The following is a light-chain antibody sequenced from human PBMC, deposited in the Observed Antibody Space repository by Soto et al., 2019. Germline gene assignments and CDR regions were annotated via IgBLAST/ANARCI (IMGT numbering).Light chain of an antibody. CDR3: QQFDNSQWT. Sequence: LVLTQSPGTLSLSPGERATLSCSASQSAHSRYLSWYQQKVGQAPRLLIYASSNRATGIPDRFSGSGSGTDFTLTISRLEPEDFAVYFCQQFDNSQWTFGQGTKVEIK. V-gene: IGKV3-20*01. J-gene: IGKJ1*01. CDR2: ASS. CDR1: QSAHSRY.